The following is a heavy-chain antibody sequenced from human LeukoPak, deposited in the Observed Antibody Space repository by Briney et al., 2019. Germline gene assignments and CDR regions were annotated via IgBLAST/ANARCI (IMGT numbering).Heavy chain of an antibody. CDR1: GGSISSYY. Sequence: PSETLSLTCTVSGGSISSYYWGWIRQPPGKGLKGIGDIYYTGGTNYNPSLKSRVTISVDTSKNQFSLKLSSVTAADTAVYYCARVEEGYGSGRRENYFYYYMDVWGKGTTVTISS. CDR3: ARVEEGYGSGRRENYFYYYMDV. V-gene: IGHV4-59*01. CDR2: IYYTGGT. D-gene: IGHD3-10*01. J-gene: IGHJ6*03.